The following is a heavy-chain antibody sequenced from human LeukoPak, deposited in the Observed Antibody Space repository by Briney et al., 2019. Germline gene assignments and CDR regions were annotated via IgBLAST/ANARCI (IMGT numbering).Heavy chain of an antibody. V-gene: IGHV3-73*01. CDR2: IRSKANSYAT. Sequence: GGSLKLSCAASGFTFSGSAMHWVRQASGKGLESVGRIRSKANSYATAYAASVKGRFTISRDDSKNTLYLQMNSLRAEDTAVYYCAKDTLSSSCDYWGQGTLVTVSS. D-gene: IGHD6-6*01. CDR3: AKDTLSSSCDY. J-gene: IGHJ4*02. CDR1: GFTFSGSA.